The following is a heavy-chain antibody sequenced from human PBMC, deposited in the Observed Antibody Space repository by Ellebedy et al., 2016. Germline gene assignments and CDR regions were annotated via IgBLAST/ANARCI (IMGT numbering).Heavy chain of an antibody. D-gene: IGHD6-6*01. CDR3: AKGPLAARPSEDAFDI. Sequence: SXKASGYTFTSYAMSWVRQAPGKGLEWVSAISGSGGSTYYADSVKGRFTISRDNSKNTLYLQMNSLRAEDTAVYYCAKGPLAARPSEDAFDIWGQGTIVTVSS. CDR1: GYTFTSYA. V-gene: IGHV3-23*01. CDR2: ISGSGGST. J-gene: IGHJ3*02.